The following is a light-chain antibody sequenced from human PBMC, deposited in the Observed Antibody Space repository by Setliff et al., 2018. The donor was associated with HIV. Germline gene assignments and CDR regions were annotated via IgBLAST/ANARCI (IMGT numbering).Light chain of an antibody. CDR2: EVS. CDR3: CSYAGNFTYYV. CDR1: SSDVGRYNL. Sequence: QSALAQPASVSGSPGQSITISCTGTSSDVGRYNLVSWYPQHPGKAPKLIIYEVSKRPSGVSNRFSGFKSGNTASLTMSGLQAEDEADYYCCSYAGNFTYYVFGTGTKVTVL. V-gene: IGLV2-23*02. J-gene: IGLJ1*01.